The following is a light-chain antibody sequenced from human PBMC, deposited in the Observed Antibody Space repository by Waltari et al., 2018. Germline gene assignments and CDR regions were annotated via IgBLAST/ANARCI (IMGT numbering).Light chain of an antibody. CDR1: QSVSRT. CDR3: QHYVRLPAT. CDR2: GAF. V-gene: IGKV3-20*01. J-gene: IGKJ1*01. Sequence: EIVLTQSPGTLSSSPGERATLSCRASQSVSRTLAWYQQKPGQAPRLLIYGAFNRATGIPARFSGSGSGTDFSLTISRLEPEDFAVYYCQHYVRLPATFGQGTKVEIK.